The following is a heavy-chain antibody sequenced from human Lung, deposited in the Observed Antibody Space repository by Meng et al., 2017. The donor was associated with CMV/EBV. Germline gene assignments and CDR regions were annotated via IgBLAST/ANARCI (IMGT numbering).Heavy chain of an antibody. CDR2: IKEDGSEK. D-gene: IGHD1-7*01. V-gene: IGHV3-7*03. CDR1: GFTFSRYW. J-gene: IGHJ4*02. Sequence: GESLKISCAASGFTFSRYWMTWVRQAPGKGLEWLANIKEDGSEKYYVESVKGRFTISRDNAKNSLYLEMNSLTVADTAVYYCVKLFDYWVQGTLVTVSS. CDR3: VKLFDY.